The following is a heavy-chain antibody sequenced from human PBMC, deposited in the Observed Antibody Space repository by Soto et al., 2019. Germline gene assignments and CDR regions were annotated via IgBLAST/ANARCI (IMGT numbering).Heavy chain of an antibody. CDR1: GFTFSSHA. J-gene: IGHJ4*02. D-gene: IGHD1-26*01. V-gene: IGHV3-30-3*01. CDR2: ISSDGSNK. Sequence: QVQLVESGGGVVQPGRSLRLSCAVSGFTFSSHAMHWVRQAPGKGLEWVTLISSDGSNKYYADSVKGRFTTSRDNSKNSMYLQMNSLRVEDTAVYYCARAGGGGSDCGLGCWGQGALVTVSS. CDR3: ARAGGGGSDCGLGC.